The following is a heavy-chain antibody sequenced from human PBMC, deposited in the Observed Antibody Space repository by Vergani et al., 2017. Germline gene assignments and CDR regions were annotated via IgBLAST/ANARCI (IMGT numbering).Heavy chain of an antibody. J-gene: IGHJ1*01. D-gene: IGHD1-26*01. CDR3: ARDGWGGWELLHRGEDFQH. CDR1: GFTFSSYE. CDR2: ISSSGGTI. Sequence: EVQLVESGGGLVQPGGSLRLSCAASGFTFSSYEMNWVRQAPGKGLEWVSYISSSGGTIYYADSVKGRFTISRDNAKNSLYRQMNSLRAEDTAVYYCARDGWGGWELLHRGEDFQHWGQGTLVTVSS. V-gene: IGHV3-48*03.